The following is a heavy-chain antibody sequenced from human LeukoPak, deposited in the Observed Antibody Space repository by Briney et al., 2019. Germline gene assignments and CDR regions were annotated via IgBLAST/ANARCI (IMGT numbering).Heavy chain of an antibody. CDR3: AKDGDAVAGSGIDY. D-gene: IGHD6-19*01. Sequence: GGSLRLSCAASGFTFSSYSMNWVRQAPGKGLEWVSGISWNSGKIGYADSVKGRFTISRDNAKNSLYLQMNSLRVEDTALYYCAKDGDAVAGSGIDYWGQGTLVTVSS. J-gene: IGHJ4*02. V-gene: IGHV3-9*01. CDR2: ISWNSGKI. CDR1: GFTFSSYS.